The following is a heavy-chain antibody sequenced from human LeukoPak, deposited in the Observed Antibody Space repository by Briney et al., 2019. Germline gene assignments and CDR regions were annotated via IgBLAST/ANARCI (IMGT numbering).Heavy chain of an antibody. V-gene: IGHV4-34*01. CDR2: IIHSGST. CDR1: GGSFRGSY. Sequence: PSETLSLTCAVHGGSFRGSYWCWIRQPPGEGLESMGEIIHSGSTNCNPSLKSRVTISVDTSKNQFSLKLSSVTAADTAVYYCARGGLMVYAVRVQNDVFDIWGQGTMATVSS. J-gene: IGHJ3*02. D-gene: IGHD2-8*01. CDR3: ARGGLMVYAVRVQNDVFDI.